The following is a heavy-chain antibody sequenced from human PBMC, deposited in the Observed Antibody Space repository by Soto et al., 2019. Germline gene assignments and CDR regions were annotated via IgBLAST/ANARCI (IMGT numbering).Heavy chain of an antibody. CDR1: GFTSSSYG. D-gene: IGHD3-3*01. CDR2: ISYDGSNK. J-gene: IGHJ6*02. V-gene: IGHV3-30*18. CDR3: AKPLRFLEWFPPNYYGMDV. Sequence: QSGGSLRLSCAASGFTSSSYGMHWVRQAPGKGLEWVAVISYDGSNKYYADSVKGRFTISRDNSKNTLYLQMNSLRAEDTAVYYCAKPLRFLEWFPPNYYGMDVWGQGTTVTVSS.